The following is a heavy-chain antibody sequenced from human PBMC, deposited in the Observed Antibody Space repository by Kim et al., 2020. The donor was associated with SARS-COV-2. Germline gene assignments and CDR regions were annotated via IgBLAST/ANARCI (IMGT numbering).Heavy chain of an antibody. D-gene: IGHD4-17*01. CDR2: ISYDGSNK. Sequence: GGSLRLSCAASGFTFSSYGMHWVRQAPGKGLEWVAVISYDGSNKYYADSVKGRFTISRDNSKNTLYLQMNSLRAEDTAVYYCAKGGIGLRWAPADAFDIWGQGTMVTVSS. J-gene: IGHJ3*02. CDR3: AKGGIGLRWAPADAFDI. V-gene: IGHV3-30*18. CDR1: GFTFSSYG.